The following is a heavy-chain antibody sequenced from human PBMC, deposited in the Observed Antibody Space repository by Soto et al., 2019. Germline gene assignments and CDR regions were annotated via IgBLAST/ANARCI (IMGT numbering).Heavy chain of an antibody. D-gene: IGHD1-26*01. J-gene: IGHJ4*02. V-gene: IGHV3-11*01. CDR2: ISSSGSPI. CDR1: GFTFSDYY. Sequence: SGGSLRLSCAASGFTFSDYYMTWIRQAPGKGLEWVSYISSSGSPIYYADSVKGRFTISRDNAKNTLYLQMNSLRAEDTAVYYCARLVSAAANDYWGQGALVTVSS. CDR3: ARLVSAAANDY.